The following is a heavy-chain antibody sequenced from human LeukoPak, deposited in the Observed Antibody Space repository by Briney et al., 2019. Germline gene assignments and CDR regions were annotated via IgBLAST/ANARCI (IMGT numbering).Heavy chain of an antibody. D-gene: IGHD3-22*01. CDR2: ISSSGSTI. CDR1: GFTFSNYE. CDR3: AREEDYDGSGSYGPFDY. Sequence: GGSLRLSCVASGFTFSNYEMNWVRQAPGKGLEWASYISSSGSTIYYADSVKGRFTISRDNAKNSLYLQMNSLRAEDTAIYYCAREEDYDGSGSYGPFDYWGQGTLVTVSS. V-gene: IGHV3-48*03. J-gene: IGHJ4*02.